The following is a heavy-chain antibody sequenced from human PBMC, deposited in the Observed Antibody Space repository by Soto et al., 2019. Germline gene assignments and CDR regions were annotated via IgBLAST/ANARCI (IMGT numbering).Heavy chain of an antibody. CDR3: ARDRRSRLDWFDP. J-gene: IGHJ5*02. V-gene: IGHV4-4*07. CDR2: IYTSGST. CDR1: GCSISSYY. Sequence: SEALAVRCAVTGCSISSYYWSWIRQPAGKGLEWIGRIYTSGSTNYNPSLKSRVTMSVDTSKNQFSLKLSSVTAADTAVYYRARDRRSRLDWFDPWGQGTLVTVSS. D-gene: IGHD6-19*01.